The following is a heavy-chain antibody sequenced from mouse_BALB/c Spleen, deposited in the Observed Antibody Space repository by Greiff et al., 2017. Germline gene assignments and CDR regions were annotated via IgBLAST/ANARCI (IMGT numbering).Heavy chain of an antibody. V-gene: IGHV5-4*02. J-gene: IGHJ4*01. CDR2: ISDGGSYT. Sequence: EVNVVESGGGLVKPGGSLKLSCAASGFTFSDYYMYWVRQTPEKRLEWVATISDGGSYTYYPDSVKGRFTISRDDAKNNLYLQMSSLKSEDTAMYYCAREYAYAMDYWGQGTSVTVSS. CDR3: AREYAYAMDY. CDR1: GFTFSDYY. D-gene: IGHD2-14*01.